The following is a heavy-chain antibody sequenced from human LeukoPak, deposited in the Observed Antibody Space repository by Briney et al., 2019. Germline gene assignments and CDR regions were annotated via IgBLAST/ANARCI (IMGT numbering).Heavy chain of an antibody. CDR2: IIPILGIA. CDR3: ARDPPRDYGDSPWFDY. D-gene: IGHD4-17*01. CDR1: GGTFSSYA. Sequence: GASVKVSCKASGGTFSSYAISWVRQAPGQGLEWMGRIIPILGIANYAQKFQGRVTITADKSTSTAYMELSSLRSEDTAVYYYARDPPRDYGDSPWFDYWGQGTLVTVSS. J-gene: IGHJ4*02. V-gene: IGHV1-69*04.